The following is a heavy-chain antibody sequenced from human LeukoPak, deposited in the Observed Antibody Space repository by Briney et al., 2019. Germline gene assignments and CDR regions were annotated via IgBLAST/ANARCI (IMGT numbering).Heavy chain of an antibody. CDR1: GFTLSTYS. Sequence: GVSLRLSCTASGFTLSTYSMHWVRQAPGKGLEWVANIKQDGSEKYYVDSVKGRFTISRDNAKNSLYLQMNSLRAEDTAVYYCARVSGVATRYWGQGTLVTVSS. D-gene: IGHD5-12*01. CDR3: ARVSGVATRY. J-gene: IGHJ4*02. V-gene: IGHV3-7*01. CDR2: IKQDGSEK.